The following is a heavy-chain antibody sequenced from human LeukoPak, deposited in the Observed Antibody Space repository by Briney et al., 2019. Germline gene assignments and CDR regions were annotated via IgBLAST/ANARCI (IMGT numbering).Heavy chain of an antibody. CDR2: ISGSSLSI. CDR1: GFFFSGNS. D-gene: IGHD3-3*01. CDR3: ARVPHRRFLEWLADY. Sequence: GGSLTLSCAASGFFFSGNSMTWVRQPPGKGLEWVSWISGSSLSIYYANSVKGRFTIPRDNAQNLVYLHMSDLRAEDSAIYYCARVPHRRFLEWLADYWGQGTLVTVSS. J-gene: IGHJ4*02. V-gene: IGHV3-48*01.